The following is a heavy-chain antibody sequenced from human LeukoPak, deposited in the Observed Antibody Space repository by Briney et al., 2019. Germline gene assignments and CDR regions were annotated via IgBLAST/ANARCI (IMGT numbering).Heavy chain of an antibody. CDR3: ARDLIDGWYQLRFDY. CDR1: GYTFTGYY. J-gene: IGHJ4*02. D-gene: IGHD2-2*01. Sequence: ASVKVSCKASGYTFTGYYMHWVRQAPGQGLEWMGRINPNSGGTNYAQKFQGRVTMTRDTSISTAYMELSRLRSDDTAVYYCARDLIDGWYQLRFDYWGQGTLVTASS. CDR2: INPNSGGT. V-gene: IGHV1-2*06.